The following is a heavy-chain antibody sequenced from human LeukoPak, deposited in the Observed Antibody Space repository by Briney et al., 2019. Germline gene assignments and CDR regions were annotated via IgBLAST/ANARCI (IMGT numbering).Heavy chain of an antibody. D-gene: IGHD3-10*01. V-gene: IGHV1-18*01. CDR2: ISVYNGNT. CDR1: GYTFTSYG. CDR3: ARDVEWFGELSLPDY. Sequence: GASVKVSCMASGYTFTSYGINWVRQAPGQGLEWMGWISVYNGNTNYAQTLQGRVIMTTDTSTSTAYMELRSLRSDDTAVYYCARDVEWFGELSLPDYWGQGTLVTVSS. J-gene: IGHJ4*02.